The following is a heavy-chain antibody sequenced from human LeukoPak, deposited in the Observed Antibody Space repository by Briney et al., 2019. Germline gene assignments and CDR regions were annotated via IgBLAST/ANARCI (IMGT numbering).Heavy chain of an antibody. Sequence: SSETLSLTCTVSGYSISSGYYWGWIRQSPGKGLEWIGSIYHSGSTYYNPSLKSRVTISVDTSKNHFSLKVSSVTAADTAVYYCAAIQGSFDYWGQGTLVIVSS. CDR3: AAIQGSFDY. CDR1: GYSISSGYY. CDR2: IYHSGST. D-gene: IGHD2-15*01. V-gene: IGHV4-38-2*02. J-gene: IGHJ4*02.